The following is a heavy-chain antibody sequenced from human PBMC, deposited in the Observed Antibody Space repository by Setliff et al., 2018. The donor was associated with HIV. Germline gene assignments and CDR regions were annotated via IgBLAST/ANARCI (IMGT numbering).Heavy chain of an antibody. D-gene: IGHD2-21*02. V-gene: IGHV5-51*01. CDR3: ARHVLVTRDVRYFDY. CDR2: IYPGDSDT. J-gene: IGHJ4*02. CDR1: GYYFTSYW. Sequence: GESLKISCKGSGYYFTSYWIGWVRQMPGKGLEWMGIIYPGDSDTRISPSFQGQVTISAGKSINTAYLQWSSLKASDTAMYYCARHVLVTRDVRYFDYWGQGTLVTVSS.